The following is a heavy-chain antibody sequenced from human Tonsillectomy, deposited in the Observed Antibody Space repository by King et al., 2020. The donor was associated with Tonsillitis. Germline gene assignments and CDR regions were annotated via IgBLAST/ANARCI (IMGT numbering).Heavy chain of an antibody. V-gene: IGHV4-39*01. CDR1: GGSISSSSSY. CDR2: IYYSGST. D-gene: IGHD5-24*01. Sequence: LPLQASGPGLVKPSETLSLTCTVSGGSISSSSSYWGWIRPPPWPGLEWLGRIYYSGSTYYTPSLKSRVTISVDTSPNQFSLKLSSVTAADTAVYYCARHTDGLYYFDYWGQGTLVTVSS. CDR3: ARHTDGLYYFDY. J-gene: IGHJ4*02.